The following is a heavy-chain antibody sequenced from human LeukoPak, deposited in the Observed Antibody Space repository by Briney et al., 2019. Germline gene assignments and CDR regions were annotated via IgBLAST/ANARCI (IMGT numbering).Heavy chain of an antibody. D-gene: IGHD6-6*01. V-gene: IGHV3-30*02. Sequence: PGGSLRLSCAASGFTFSSYGMHWVRQAPGKGLEWVAFIRYDGSNKYYADSVKGRFTISRDNSKNTLYLQMNSLRAEDTAVYYCARSIAARYDAFDIWGQGTMVTVSS. CDR1: GFTFSSYG. J-gene: IGHJ3*02. CDR3: ARSIAARYDAFDI. CDR2: IRYDGSNK.